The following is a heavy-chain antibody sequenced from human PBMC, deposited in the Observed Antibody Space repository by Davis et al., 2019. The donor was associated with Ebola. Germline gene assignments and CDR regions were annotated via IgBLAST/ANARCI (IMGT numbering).Heavy chain of an antibody. J-gene: IGHJ4*02. Sequence: MPSETLSLTCAVYGGSFSGYYWSWIRQPPGKGLEWIGEINHSGSTNYNPSLKSRVTISVDTSKNQFSLKLNSVTAADTAVYYCSQKSYSGNYYVDFWGLGTLVTVSS. CDR2: INHSGST. D-gene: IGHD1-26*01. CDR1: GGSFSGYY. V-gene: IGHV4-34*01. CDR3: SQKSYSGNYYVDF.